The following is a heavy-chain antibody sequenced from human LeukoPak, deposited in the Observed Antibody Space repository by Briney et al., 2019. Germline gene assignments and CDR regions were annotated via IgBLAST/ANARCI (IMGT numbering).Heavy chain of an antibody. CDR3: ARVGLRLGELSSLPIYYFDY. V-gene: IGHV1-69*05. J-gene: IGHJ4*02. CDR2: TIPIFGTA. D-gene: IGHD3-16*02. Sequence: SVKVSCKASGGTFSSYAISWVRQAPGQGLEWMGGTIPIFGTASYAQKFQGRVTITTDESTSTAYMELSSLRSEDTAVYYCARVGLRLGELSSLPIYYFDYWGQGTLVTVSS. CDR1: GGTFSSYA.